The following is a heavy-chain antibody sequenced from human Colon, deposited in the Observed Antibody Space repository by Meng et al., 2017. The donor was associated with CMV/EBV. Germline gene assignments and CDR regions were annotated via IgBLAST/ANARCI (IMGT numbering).Heavy chain of an antibody. V-gene: IGHV2-5*01. CDR2: IYWNDDK. CDR1: GFSLSTSGVG. J-gene: IGHJ5*02. CDR3: AHLAVAKRNNWFDP. D-gene: IGHD6-19*01. Sequence: SGFSLSTSGVGVGWIRQPPRKALECLALIYWNDDKRYRPSLKSRLTITKDTSKNQVVLTMTNMDPVDTATYYCAHLAVAKRNNWFDPWGQGTLVTVSS.